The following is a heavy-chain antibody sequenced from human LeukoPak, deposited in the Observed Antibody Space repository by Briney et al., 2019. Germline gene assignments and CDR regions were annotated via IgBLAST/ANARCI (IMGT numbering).Heavy chain of an antibody. CDR2: INSDGSST. Sequence: GGSLRLSCAASGFTFSSYWMHWVRQAPGKGLVWVSRINSDGSSTSYADSVKGRFTISRDNAKNSLYLQMKSLRAEDTAVYYCARRAYCGGDCYSQDAFDIWGQGTMVTVSS. V-gene: IGHV3-74*01. D-gene: IGHD2-21*02. J-gene: IGHJ3*02. CDR1: GFTFSSYW. CDR3: ARRAYCGGDCYSQDAFDI.